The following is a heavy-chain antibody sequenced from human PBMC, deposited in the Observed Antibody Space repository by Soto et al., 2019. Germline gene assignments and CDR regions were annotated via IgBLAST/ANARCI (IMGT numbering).Heavy chain of an antibody. V-gene: IGHV3-48*02. CDR3: ARGGGSYRN. CDR1: GLTFSSYS. J-gene: IGHJ4*02. Sequence: GESLKISCXVSGLTFSSYSFNWVRQTPGKGLEWISHISGGSDIIYYADSVKGRFTISRDNAKNALFLQMNSLRDDDTALYYCARGGGSYRNWGQGTLVTVSS. D-gene: IGHD1-26*01. CDR2: ISGGSDII.